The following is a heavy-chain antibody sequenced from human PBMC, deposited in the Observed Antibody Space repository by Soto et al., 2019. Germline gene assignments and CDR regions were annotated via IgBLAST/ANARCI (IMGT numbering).Heavy chain of an antibody. CDR3: AKMGDDHGRSYFDS. D-gene: IGHD1-26*01. J-gene: IGHJ4*02. Sequence: PSETLALTCAVYGGSFSGYYWSWIRQPPGKGLEWIASIHYSQSSYSHPSLRSRITISAGASMDQFSLRLASMTAADTAVYYCAKMGDDHGRSYFDSWGQGLLVTVSS. CDR2: IHYSQSS. CDR1: GGSFSGYY. V-gene: IGHV4-34*01.